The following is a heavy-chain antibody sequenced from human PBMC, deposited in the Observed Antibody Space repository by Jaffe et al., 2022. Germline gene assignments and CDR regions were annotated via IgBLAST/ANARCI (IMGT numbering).Heavy chain of an antibody. CDR3: ARESAGAGYYYYYYMDV. CDR2: ISAYNGNT. Sequence: QVQLVQSGAEVKKPGASVKVSCKASGYTFTSYGISWVRQAPGQGLEWMGWISAYNGNTNYAQKLQGRVTMTTDTSTSTAYMELRSLRSDDTAVYYCARESAGAGYYYYYYMDVWGKGTTVTVSS. V-gene: IGHV1-18*01. J-gene: IGHJ6*03. CDR1: GYTFTSYG.